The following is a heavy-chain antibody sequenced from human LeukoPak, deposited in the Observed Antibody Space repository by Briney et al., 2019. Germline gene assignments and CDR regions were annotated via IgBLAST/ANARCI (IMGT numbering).Heavy chain of an antibody. CDR1: GFTFTSYV. D-gene: IGHD4-23*01. Sequence: GGSLRLSCAASGFTFTSYVMNWVRQPPGKGLEWVSAISGSGGSTYYADSVKGRFTISRDNSKNTLYLQMNSLRAEDTAVYYCARNWGATVVTPVVYWGQGTLVTVSS. V-gene: IGHV3-23*01. CDR2: ISGSGGST. CDR3: ARNWGATVVTPVVY. J-gene: IGHJ4*02.